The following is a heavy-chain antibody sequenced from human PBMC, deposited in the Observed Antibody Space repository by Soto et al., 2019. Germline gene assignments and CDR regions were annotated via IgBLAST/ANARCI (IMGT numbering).Heavy chain of an antibody. D-gene: IGHD2-15*01. CDR3: AKIVVAATLSFDY. V-gene: IGHV3-30*18. CDR2: ISYDGSNK. J-gene: IGHJ4*02. CDR1: GFTFSSYG. Sequence: GGSLRLSCAASGFTFSSYGMHWVRQAPGKGLEWVAVISYDGSNKYYADSVKGRFTISRDNSKNTLYLQMNSLRAEDTAVYYCAKIVVAATLSFDYWGQGTLVTVSS.